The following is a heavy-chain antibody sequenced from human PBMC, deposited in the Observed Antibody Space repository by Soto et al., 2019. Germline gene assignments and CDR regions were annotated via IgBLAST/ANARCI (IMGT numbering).Heavy chain of an antibody. CDR1: GFTFSSYA. CDR2: ISGSGGST. V-gene: IGHV3-23*01. CDR3: AKHWSGSGETDATDY. J-gene: IGHJ4*02. Sequence: GGSLRLSCAASGFTFSSYAMSWVRQAPGKGLEWVSAISGSGGSTYYADSVKGRFTISRDNSKNTLYLQMNSLRAEDTAVYYCAKHWSGSGETDATDYWGQGTLVTVSS. D-gene: IGHD3-3*01.